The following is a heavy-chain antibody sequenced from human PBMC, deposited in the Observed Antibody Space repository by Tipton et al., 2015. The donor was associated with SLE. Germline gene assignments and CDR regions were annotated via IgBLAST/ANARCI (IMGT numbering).Heavy chain of an antibody. V-gene: IGHV4-39*01. CDR1: GGSISGTSHY. CDR3: AGTPWLVRFEY. CDR2: IYYSGTS. Sequence: TLSLTCSVSGGSISGTSHYWGWIRQSPGKGLAWLGSIYYSGTSYYNPSLKSRVTISVDTSKNQISLKLRSVTAADTAVYYCAGTPWLVRFEYWGQGTLVNVSP. J-gene: IGHJ4*02. D-gene: IGHD3-10*01.